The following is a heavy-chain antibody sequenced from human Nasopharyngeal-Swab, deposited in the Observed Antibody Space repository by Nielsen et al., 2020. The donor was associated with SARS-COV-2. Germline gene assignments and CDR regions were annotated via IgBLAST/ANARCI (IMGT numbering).Heavy chain of an antibody. CDR3: TRGSRYYPDYYFGMDV. D-gene: IGHD3-3*01. CDR2: ITDSGDST. J-gene: IGHJ6*02. V-gene: IGHV3-23*01. Sequence: GESLKISCAASGFTFSIYAMTWVRQAPGKGLEWVSVITDSGDSTYYADSVKGRFTISRDNSKNTLYLQMNSLKTEDTAVYYCTRGSRYYPDYYFGMDVWGQGTTVTVSS. CDR1: GFTFSIYA.